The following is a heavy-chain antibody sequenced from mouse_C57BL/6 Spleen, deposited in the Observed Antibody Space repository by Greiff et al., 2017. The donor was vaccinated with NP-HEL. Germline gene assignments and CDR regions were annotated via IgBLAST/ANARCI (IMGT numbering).Heavy chain of an antibody. V-gene: IGHV5-12*01. Sequence: EVKLMESGGGLVQPGGSLKLSCAASGFTFSDYYMYWVRQTPEKRLEWVAYISNGGGSTYYPDTVKGRFTFSRDNAKNTLYLQMSRLKSEDTAMYYCARQGFYYGSSYVGWFAYWGQGTLVTVSA. CDR3: ARQGFYYGSSYVGWFAY. CDR2: ISNGGGST. CDR1: GFTFSDYY. J-gene: IGHJ3*01. D-gene: IGHD1-1*01.